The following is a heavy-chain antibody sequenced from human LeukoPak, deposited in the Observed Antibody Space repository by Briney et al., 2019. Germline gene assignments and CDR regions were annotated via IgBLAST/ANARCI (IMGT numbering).Heavy chain of an antibody. D-gene: IGHD3-10*01. J-gene: IGHJ4*02. V-gene: IGHV4-34*01. CDR3: ARGRRFGELSLGY. CDR1: GGSFSGYY. Sequence: SETLSLTCAVYGGSFSGYYWSWIRQPPGKGLEWIGEINHSGSTNYNPSLKSRVTISVDTSKNRFSLKLSSVTAADTVVYYCARGRRFGELSLGYWGQGTLVTVS. CDR2: INHSGST.